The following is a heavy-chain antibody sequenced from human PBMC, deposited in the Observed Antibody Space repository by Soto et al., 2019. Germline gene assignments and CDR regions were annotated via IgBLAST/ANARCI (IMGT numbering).Heavy chain of an antibody. Sequence: SGPTLVNPTQTLTLTCSFSGFSLSTSGVGVGWIRQPPGKALDWLALLYWNDDKRYNPSLKSRLTITKDTSKNQVVLTMTNMDPVDTATYYCAHTGYSYAPFDYWGQGTLVT. CDR3: AHTGYSYAPFDY. J-gene: IGHJ4*02. CDR2: LYWNDDK. D-gene: IGHD5-18*01. V-gene: IGHV2-5*01. CDR1: GFSLSTSGVG.